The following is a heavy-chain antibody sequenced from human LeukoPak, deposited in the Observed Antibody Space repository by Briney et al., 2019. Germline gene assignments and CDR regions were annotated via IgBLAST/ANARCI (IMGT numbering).Heavy chain of an antibody. Sequence: PGGSLRLSCVASGFTFSRCGMNWVRPAPGGGLEWVSSISGSTTYIYYADSVKGRFTISRDNAKNSLYLQMNSLRAVDTAVYYCARGSEWSSGVSDYWGQGTLVTVSS. CDR2: ISGSTTYI. CDR1: GFTFSRCG. D-gene: IGHD3-3*01. V-gene: IGHV3-21*01. CDR3: ARGSEWSSGVSDY. J-gene: IGHJ4*02.